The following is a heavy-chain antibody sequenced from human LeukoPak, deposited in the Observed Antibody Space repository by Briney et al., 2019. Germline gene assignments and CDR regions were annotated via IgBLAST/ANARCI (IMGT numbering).Heavy chain of an antibody. D-gene: IGHD3-10*01. J-gene: IGHJ2*01. CDR2: IYYSGST. V-gene: IGHV4-59*12. CDR1: GGSISSYY. CDR3: ARLTMFRGVIYGTDWHSDL. Sequence: PSETLSLTCTVSGGSISSYYWSWIRQPPGKGLEWIGYIYYSGSTNYNPSLRSRVTISLDTSKNQFSLKLSSVTAADTAVYYCARLTMFRGVIYGTDWHSDLWGRGTLVTVSS.